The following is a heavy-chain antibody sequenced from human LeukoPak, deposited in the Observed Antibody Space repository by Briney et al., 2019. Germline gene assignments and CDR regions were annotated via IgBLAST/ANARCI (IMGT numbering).Heavy chain of an antibody. V-gene: IGHV1-2*02. CDR2: INPNSGGT. Sequence: WASVKVSCKASGYTFTGYYMHWVRQAPGQGLEWMGWINPNSGGTSYAQKFQGRVTMTRDTSISTAYMELSRLRSDDTAVYYCASNYGGNSGFYYWGQGTLVTVSS. CDR3: ASNYGGNSGFYY. CDR1: GYTFTGYY. J-gene: IGHJ4*02. D-gene: IGHD4-23*01.